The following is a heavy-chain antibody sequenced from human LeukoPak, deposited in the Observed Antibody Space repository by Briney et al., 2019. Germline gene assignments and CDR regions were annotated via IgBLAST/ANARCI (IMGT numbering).Heavy chain of an antibody. J-gene: IGHJ4*02. CDR2: INPKSGGT. Sequence: ASVKVSCKASGYTFTGYYMHWVRQAPGQGLEWMGWINPKSGGTNYAQKFQGRVTMTRDTSISTACMELSRLRSDDTAVYYCARDQGELTFDYWGQGTLVTVSS. CDR1: GYTFTGYY. V-gene: IGHV1-2*02. D-gene: IGHD1-26*01. CDR3: ARDQGELTFDY.